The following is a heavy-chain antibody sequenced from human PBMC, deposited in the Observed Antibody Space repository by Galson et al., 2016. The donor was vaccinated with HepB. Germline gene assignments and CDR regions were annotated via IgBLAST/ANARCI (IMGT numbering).Heavy chain of an antibody. CDR2: ISGSGGST. CDR3: AKLGWGSSGANFYYYCGMDV. D-gene: IGHD3-16*01. V-gene: IGHV3-23*01. CDR1: TYTFTRFA. J-gene: IGHJ6*04. Sequence: SLRLSCAASTYTFTRFAMTWVRQAPGKGLEWVSAISGSGGSTYYADSVKGRFTISRDNSKDTLYLQMYSLRAEDTAVYYCAKLGWGSSGANFYYYCGMDVWGKGTTVTVSS.